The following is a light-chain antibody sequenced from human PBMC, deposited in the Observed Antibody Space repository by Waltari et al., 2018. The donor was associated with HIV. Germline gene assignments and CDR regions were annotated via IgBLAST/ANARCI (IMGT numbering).Light chain of an antibody. CDR1: RDISNA. CDR3: QNADSAPVA. CDR2: GAS. V-gene: IGKV1-27*01. Sequence: DIQMSQAPSSLSASVGDRVTITCRASRDISNALAWYQQKSGEVPKLLIYGASTLRSVVPSRFRGSGSGTEFTLTINGLQPEDVASYYCQNADSAPVAFGQGKRLEI. J-gene: IGKJ5*01.